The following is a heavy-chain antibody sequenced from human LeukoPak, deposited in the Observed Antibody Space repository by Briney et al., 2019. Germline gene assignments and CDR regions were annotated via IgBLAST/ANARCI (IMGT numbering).Heavy chain of an antibody. CDR1: GFTFSSYA. D-gene: IGHD3-22*01. CDR3: AKIPDLYYYDSSGSYYFDY. Sequence: GGSLRLSCAASGFTFSSYAMSWVRQAPGKGLEWVSAISGSGGSTYYADSVKGRFTISRDNSKNTLYLQMNSLRAEDTAVYYCAKIPDLYYYDSSGSYYFDYWGQGTLVTVSS. J-gene: IGHJ4*02. CDR2: ISGSGGST. V-gene: IGHV3-23*01.